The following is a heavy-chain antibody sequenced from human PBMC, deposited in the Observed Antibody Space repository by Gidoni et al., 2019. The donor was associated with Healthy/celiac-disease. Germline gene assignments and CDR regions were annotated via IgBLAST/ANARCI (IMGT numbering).Heavy chain of an antibody. CDR1: GFTFSSYA. CDR3: AMEWYSGSYY. D-gene: IGHD1-26*01. V-gene: IGHV3-23*01. CDR2: ISGSGGRT. J-gene: IGHJ4*02. Sequence: EVQLLESGGGLVQPGGSLRLSCAASGFTFSSYAMSWVRQAPGQGLEWVAAISGSGGRTYYADSVKGRFTISRDNSKNTLYLQMNSLRAEDTAVYYCAMEWYSGSYYWGQGTLVTVSS.